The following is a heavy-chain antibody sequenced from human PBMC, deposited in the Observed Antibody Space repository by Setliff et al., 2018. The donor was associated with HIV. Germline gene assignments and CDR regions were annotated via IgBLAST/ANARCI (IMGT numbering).Heavy chain of an antibody. Sequence: SETLSLTCTVSDSGTYYWSWIRQPAGKGREWIGCVSSRGDNNYNPSLKSRVTMSVDTSKNQFSLKLTSVTASDTAVYYCARAAAGNTGPFDLWGQGSPVTVSS. J-gene: IGHJ4*02. D-gene: IGHD4-17*01. CDR2: VSSRGDN. CDR1: DSGTYY. CDR3: ARAAAGNTGPFDL. V-gene: IGHV4-4*07.